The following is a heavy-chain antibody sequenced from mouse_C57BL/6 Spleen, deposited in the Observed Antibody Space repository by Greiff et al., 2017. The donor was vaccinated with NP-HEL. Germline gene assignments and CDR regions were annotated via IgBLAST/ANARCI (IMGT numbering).Heavy chain of an antibody. J-gene: IGHJ1*03. Sequence: EVKLQESGPELVKPGDSVKISCKASGYSFTGYFMNWVMQSHGKSLEWIGRINPYNGDTFYNQKFKGKATLTVDKSSSTAHMELRSLTSEDSAVYYCARDDYRGWYFDVWGTGTTVTVSS. D-gene: IGHD2-4*01. CDR1: GYSFTGYF. CDR3: ARDDYRGWYFDV. V-gene: IGHV1-20*01. CDR2: INPYNGDT.